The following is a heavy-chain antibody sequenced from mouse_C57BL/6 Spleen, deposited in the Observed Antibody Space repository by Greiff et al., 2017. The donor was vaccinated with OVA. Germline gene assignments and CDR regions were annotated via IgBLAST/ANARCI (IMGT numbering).Heavy chain of an antibody. V-gene: IGHV5-17*01. CDR2: ISSGSSTI. J-gene: IGHJ2*01. CDR1: GFTFSDYG. Sequence: EVKLVESGGGLVKPGGSLKLSCAASGFTFSDYGMHWVRQAPEKGLAWVAYISSGSSTIYYADTVKGRFTISRDNAKNTLFLQMTSLRSEDTAMYYCARSRYYVDYWGQGTTLTVSS. CDR3: ARSRYYVDY.